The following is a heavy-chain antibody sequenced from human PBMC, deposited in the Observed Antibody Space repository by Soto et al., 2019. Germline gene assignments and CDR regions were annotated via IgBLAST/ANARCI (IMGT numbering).Heavy chain of an antibody. V-gene: IGHV1-69*12. D-gene: IGHD3-3*01. J-gene: IGHJ5*02. CDR2: IIPIFGTA. CDR3: ASSLRFLEWSGWFDP. CDR1: GGTFSSYA. Sequence: QVQLVQSGAEVKKPGSSVKVSCKASGGTFSSYAISWVRQAPGQGLEWMGGIIPIFGTANYAQKFQGRVTSTVDESTSTANTELSSLRSEDTAVYYCASSLRFLEWSGWFDPWGQGTLVTVSS.